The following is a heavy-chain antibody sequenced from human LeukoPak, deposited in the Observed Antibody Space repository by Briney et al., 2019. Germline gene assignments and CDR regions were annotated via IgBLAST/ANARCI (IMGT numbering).Heavy chain of an antibody. CDR2: ISDSGGSK. J-gene: IGHJ4*02. CDR3: AKGFPFIVYSYGKINYY. V-gene: IGHV3-23*01. Sequence: GGSLRLSCAASGFTFSSYAMSWVRQAPGKGLEWVSAISDSGGSKYYVDSVKGRFTISRDNSKNTLYLQMNSLRAEDTAVYYCAKGFPFIVYSYGKINYYWGQGTLVTVSS. D-gene: IGHD5-18*01. CDR1: GFTFSSYA.